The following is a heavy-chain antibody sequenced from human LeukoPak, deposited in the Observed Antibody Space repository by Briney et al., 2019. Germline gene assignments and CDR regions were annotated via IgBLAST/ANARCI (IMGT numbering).Heavy chain of an antibody. Sequence: GGSLRLSCAASGFTFSSYAMHWVRQAPGKGLEYVSAISSNGGSTYYADSVKGRFTISRDNSKNTLYLQMNSLRAEDTAVYYCARDLSSSSGWYGSFDYWGQGTLVTVSS. J-gene: IGHJ4*02. V-gene: IGHV3-64*02. CDR1: GFTFSSYA. CDR3: ARDLSSSSGWYGSFDY. D-gene: IGHD6-19*01. CDR2: ISSNGGST.